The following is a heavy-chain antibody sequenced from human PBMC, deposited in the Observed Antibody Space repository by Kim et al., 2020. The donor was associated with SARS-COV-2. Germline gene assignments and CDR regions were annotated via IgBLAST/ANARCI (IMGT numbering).Heavy chain of an antibody. CDR3: AHSPTFGFWGSYRYFRPDAFDI. D-gene: IGHD3-16*02. CDR2: IYWDDDK. V-gene: IGHV2-5*02. CDR1: GFSLSTSGVG. Sequence: SGPTLVNPTQTLTLTCTFSGFSLSTSGVGVGWIRQPPGKALEWLALIYWDDDKRYSPSLKSRLTITKDTSKNQVVLTMTNMDPVDTATYYCAHSPTFGFWGSYRYFRPDAFDIWGQGSMVTVSS. J-gene: IGHJ3*02.